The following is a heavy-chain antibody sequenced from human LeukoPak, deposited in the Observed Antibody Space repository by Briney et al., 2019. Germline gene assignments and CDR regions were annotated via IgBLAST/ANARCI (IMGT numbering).Heavy chain of an antibody. CDR2: IYYIGST. Sequence: SETLSLTCTVSGGSISSYYWSWVRQPPGKGLEWIGYIYYIGSTNYNPSLKSRVTISVDTSNNQFSLKLSSVTAADTAVYYCARSRGYSYGTTFLDYWGQGTLVTVSS. D-gene: IGHD5-18*01. CDR3: ARSRGYSYGTTFLDY. V-gene: IGHV4-59*08. CDR1: GGSISSYY. J-gene: IGHJ4*02.